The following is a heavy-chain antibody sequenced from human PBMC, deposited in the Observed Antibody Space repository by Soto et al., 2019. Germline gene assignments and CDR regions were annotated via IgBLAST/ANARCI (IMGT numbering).Heavy chain of an antibody. CDR1: GFSLSTSGVG. CDR2: TYWDADK. J-gene: IGHJ4*02. Sequence: QITLKESGPTLVKPTQTLTLTCTFSGFSLSTSGVGVGWIRQPPGKALEWLAITYWDADKRFSPSLKSRLTTXKXNXXNQVVLTMINMDPVDTGTYYCRHFRGGGNSPLGDYWGQGILVTVSS. V-gene: IGHV2-5*02. CDR3: RHFRGGGNSPLGDY. D-gene: IGHD2-21*01.